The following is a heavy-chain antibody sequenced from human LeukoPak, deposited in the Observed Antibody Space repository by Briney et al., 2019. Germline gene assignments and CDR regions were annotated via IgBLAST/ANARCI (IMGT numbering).Heavy chain of an antibody. Sequence: ASVKVSCKASGYTFTSYGISWVRQAPGQGLDWMGWISAYNGNTNYAQKLQGRVTMTTDTSTSTAYMELRSLRSDDTAVYYCARQGGATMIVVVITTDDAFDIWGQGTMVTVSS. V-gene: IGHV1-18*01. CDR3: ARQGGATMIVVVITTDDAFDI. CDR1: GYTFTSYG. CDR2: ISAYNGNT. D-gene: IGHD3-22*01. J-gene: IGHJ3*02.